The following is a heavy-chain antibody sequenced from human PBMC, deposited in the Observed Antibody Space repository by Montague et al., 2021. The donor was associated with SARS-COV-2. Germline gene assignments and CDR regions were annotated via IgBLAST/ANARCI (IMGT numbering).Heavy chain of an antibody. CDR1: GLTFSTYS. CDR3: ARDPSPGYCSSTDCYTY. Sequence: SLRLSCAASGLTFSTYSMNWVRQAPGKGLEWVSSISSSSTYIYYADSVKGRFTISRDNAKNSLFLQVNSLRAEDTAVYYCARDPSPGYCSSTDCYTYWGQGTLVTVSS. V-gene: IGHV3-21*01. J-gene: IGHJ4*02. D-gene: IGHD2-2*02. CDR2: ISSSSTYI.